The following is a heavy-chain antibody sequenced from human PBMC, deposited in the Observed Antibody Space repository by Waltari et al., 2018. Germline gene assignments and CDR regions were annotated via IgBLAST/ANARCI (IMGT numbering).Heavy chain of an antibody. V-gene: IGHV3-21*01. CDR3: ARDGGSYEDAFDI. D-gene: IGHD1-26*01. CDR2: CSSSSSYI. CDR1: GFTFSSYS. J-gene: IGHJ3*02. Sequence: EVQLVESGGGLVKPGGSLRLSCAASGFTFSSYSMNWVRQAPGKGLEWSASCSSSSSYIYYADSVKGRFTISRDNAKNSLYLQMNSLRAEDTAVYYCARDGGSYEDAFDIWGQGTMVTVSS.